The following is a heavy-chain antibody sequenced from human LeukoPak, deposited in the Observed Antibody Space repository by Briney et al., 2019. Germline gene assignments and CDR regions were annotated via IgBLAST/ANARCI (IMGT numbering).Heavy chain of an antibody. J-gene: IGHJ4*02. CDR3: TKDRPNYYGSNGHYYRQNGDF. V-gene: IGHV3-23*01. CDR2: IGSQGELT. D-gene: IGHD3-22*01. CDR1: GFTFSIYA. Sequence: GGSLRLSCAASGFTFSIYAMSWVRQAPGKGLEWVSSIGSQGELTFYADSVKGRFTISRDNSESTLYLQMNILRAEDTAKYYCTKDRPNYYGSNGHYYRQNGDFWGQGTLVTVSS.